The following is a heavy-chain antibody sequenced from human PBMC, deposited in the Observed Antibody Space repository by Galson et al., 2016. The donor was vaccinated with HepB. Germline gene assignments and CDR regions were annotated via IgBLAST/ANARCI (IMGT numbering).Heavy chain of an antibody. CDR1: GYTFINYP. D-gene: IGHD6-6*01. Sequence: SVKVSCKASGYTFINYPLHWVRQAPGQRLEWVAWFNPGNGNTKHSQTFQARLTITRNPSANTAYMILSGLRSEDTAVYYCAREYNNSSDFFDPWGQGTLVTVSS. CDR2: FNPGNGNT. CDR3: AREYNNSSDFFDP. J-gene: IGHJ5*02. V-gene: IGHV1-3*01.